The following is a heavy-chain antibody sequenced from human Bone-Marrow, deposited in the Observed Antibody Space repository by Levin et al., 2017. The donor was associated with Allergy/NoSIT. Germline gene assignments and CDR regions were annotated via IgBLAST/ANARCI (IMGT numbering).Heavy chain of an antibody. CDR1: GGSITSHY. J-gene: IGHJ6*02. D-gene: IGHD6-19*01. Sequence: SETLSLTCTVSGGSITSHYWSWIRQSPGKGLEWIGYILHSGTTNYKPSLRNRVTISLDKSRQKFSLNLSSVTAADTAVYYCSRVMRPDSSGHYYYGMDVWGQGTMVTVSS. V-gene: IGHV4-59*11. CDR2: ILHSGTT. CDR3: SRVMRPDSSGHYYYGMDV.